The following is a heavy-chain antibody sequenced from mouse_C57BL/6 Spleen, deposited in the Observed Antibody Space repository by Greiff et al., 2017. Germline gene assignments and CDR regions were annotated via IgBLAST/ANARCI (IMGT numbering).Heavy chain of an antibody. CDR1: GYSITSGYY. V-gene: IGHV3-6*01. CDR2: ISYDGSN. Sequence: EVQLQESGPGLVKPSQSLSLTCSVTGYSITSGYYWNWIRQFPGNKLEWMGYISYDGSNNYNPSLKDRISITRDTSKNQFFLKLNSVTTEDTATYYCARDYGSSLGYFDYWGQGTTLTVSS. J-gene: IGHJ2*01. CDR3: ARDYGSSLGYFDY. D-gene: IGHD1-1*01.